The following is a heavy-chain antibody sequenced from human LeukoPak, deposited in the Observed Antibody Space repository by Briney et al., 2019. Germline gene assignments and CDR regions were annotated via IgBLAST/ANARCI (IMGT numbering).Heavy chain of an antibody. V-gene: IGHV4-59*01. CDR3: ARDCSGASCYDY. D-gene: IGHD2-15*01. J-gene: IGHJ4*02. Sequence: SETLSLTCTVSGGSISSYYWSWIRQPPGKGLEWIGYIYYSGSTNYNPSLKSRVTISLDTPRNQFSLKLSSVTAADTAVYYCARDCSGASCYDYWGQGTLVTVSS. CDR1: GGSISSYY. CDR2: IYYSGST.